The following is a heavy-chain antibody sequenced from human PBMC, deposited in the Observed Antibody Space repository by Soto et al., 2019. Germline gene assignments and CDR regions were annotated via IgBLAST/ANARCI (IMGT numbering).Heavy chain of an antibody. CDR2: IYYSGST. Sequence: SETLSLTCTVSGGSISSGGYYWSWIRQHPGKGLEWIGYIYYSGSTYYNPSLKSRVTISVDTSKNQFSLKLSSVTAADTAVYYCARVSMGSSGYDYPGYWGQGTLVTVSS. V-gene: IGHV4-31*03. D-gene: IGHD5-12*01. CDR1: GGSISSGGYY. CDR3: ARVSMGSSGYDYPGY. J-gene: IGHJ4*02.